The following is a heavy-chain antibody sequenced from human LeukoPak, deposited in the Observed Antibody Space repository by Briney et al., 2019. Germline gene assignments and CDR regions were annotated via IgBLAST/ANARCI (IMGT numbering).Heavy chain of an antibody. CDR2: IKNKTDGGTT. Sequence: GGSLRLSCAASGFTFSKAWMSWVRQAPGKGLEWVGRIKNKTDGGTTDYAAPVKGRFTISRDDSKNTLYLQMISLKTEDTAVYYCTTERYTSRKDAFDIWGQGTVVTVSS. D-gene: IGHD3-9*01. CDR1: GFTFSKAW. CDR3: TTERYTSRKDAFDI. V-gene: IGHV3-15*01. J-gene: IGHJ3*02.